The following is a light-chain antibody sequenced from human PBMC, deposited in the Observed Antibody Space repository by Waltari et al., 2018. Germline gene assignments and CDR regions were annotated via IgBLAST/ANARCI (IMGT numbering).Light chain of an antibody. Sequence: QSVLTQAPSASGTPGQSVAISCSGRSPNIGRNTVHWYQQVPGTAPKLLSYVKNGRPCGVPDRFSGATSGTSASLAISGLQSEDEADYYGSAWDVSLNGVVFGGGTKVTVL. CDR3: SAWDVSLNGVV. V-gene: IGLV1-44*01. CDR1: SPNIGRNT. J-gene: IGLJ3*02. CDR2: VKN.